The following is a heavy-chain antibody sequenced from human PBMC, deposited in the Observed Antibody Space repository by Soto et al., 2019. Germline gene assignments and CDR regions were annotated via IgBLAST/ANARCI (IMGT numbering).Heavy chain of an antibody. D-gene: IGHD6-13*01. CDR2: TYYRSKWSN. Sequence: SQTPSLTCAISGDSVSSISAAWNWVRQSPSRGLEWLGRTYYRSKWSNDYAVSVKSRITINSDTSKNQISLQLNSVTPEDTAVYYCARGGSGSWHFENWGQGTLVTVSS. V-gene: IGHV6-1*01. CDR1: GDSVSSISAA. J-gene: IGHJ4*02. CDR3: ARGGSGSWHFEN.